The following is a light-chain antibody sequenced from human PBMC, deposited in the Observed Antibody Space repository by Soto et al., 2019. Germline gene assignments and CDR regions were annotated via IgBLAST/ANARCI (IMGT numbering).Light chain of an antibody. CDR1: QSVSNNY. CDR3: QQYGSSGT. V-gene: IGKV3-20*01. J-gene: IGKJ1*01. Sequence: EIVLTQSSGTLSLSSGERATLSCRASQSVSNNYLAWYQQKPGQAPRLLIYGASNRATGIPDRFSGSASGTDSTLTISRLEPEDFAVYYCQQYGSSGTFGQGTKVDIK. CDR2: GAS.